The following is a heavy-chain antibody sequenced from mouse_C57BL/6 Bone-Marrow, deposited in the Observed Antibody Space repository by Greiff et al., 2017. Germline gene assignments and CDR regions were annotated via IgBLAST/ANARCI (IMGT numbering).Heavy chain of an antibody. CDR3: TGSQAWFAY. J-gene: IGHJ3*01. D-gene: IGHD1-1*01. CDR2: IDPENGDT. Sequence: EVQLQESGAELVWPGASVKLSCTASGFNIKDDYMHWVKQRPEQGLEWIGWIDPENGDTEYASKFQGKATITADTSSNTAYLQLRSLTSEDTAVYYCTGSQAWFAYWGQGTLVTVSA. CDR1: GFNIKDDY. V-gene: IGHV14-4*01.